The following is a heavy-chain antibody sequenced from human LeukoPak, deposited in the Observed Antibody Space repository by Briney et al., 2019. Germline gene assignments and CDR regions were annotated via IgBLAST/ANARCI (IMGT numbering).Heavy chain of an antibody. Sequence: GGSLRLSCAASKFTFTNYAMRWVRQAPGKGLEWVSGISSSGDSTYYADSVKGRFTISRDNSKTTFYLQMNSLEAEDTAVYYCAKDGYTSSLIHPGATEFDFWGQGTLVTVSS. D-gene: IGHD6-6*01. V-gene: IGHV3-23*01. J-gene: IGHJ4*02. CDR2: ISSSGDST. CDR1: KFTFTNYA. CDR3: AKDGYTSSLIHPGATEFDF.